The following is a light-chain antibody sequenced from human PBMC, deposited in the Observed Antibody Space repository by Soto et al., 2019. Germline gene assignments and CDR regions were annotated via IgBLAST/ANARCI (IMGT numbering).Light chain of an antibody. Sequence: DIQMTQSPSSLSASVGDRVTITCRASQAIMKYLAWFQQKPGRTPKSLIYDAYNLHAGVPSKFSGSGSGTDFTLTISSLQPEDFATYYCQQYYSFPFTFGPGTKVDLK. J-gene: IGKJ3*01. CDR3: QQYYSFPFT. V-gene: IGKV1-16*02. CDR1: QAIMKY. CDR2: DAY.